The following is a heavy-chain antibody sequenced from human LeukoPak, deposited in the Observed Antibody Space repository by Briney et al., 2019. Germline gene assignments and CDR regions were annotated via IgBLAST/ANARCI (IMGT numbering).Heavy chain of an antibody. V-gene: IGHV4-59*08. Sequence: SETLSLTCTVSGGSVRSYYWTWIRQPPGKGLEWIAYIHHSGTTNYNPSLNSRVTISVDTSKNQFSLRLTSVTATDTAVYYCARQSEVAGTQWFDPWGQGTLVTVSS. CDR3: ARQSEVAGTQWFDP. D-gene: IGHD6-19*01. CDR1: GGSVRSYY. J-gene: IGHJ5*02. CDR2: IHHSGTT.